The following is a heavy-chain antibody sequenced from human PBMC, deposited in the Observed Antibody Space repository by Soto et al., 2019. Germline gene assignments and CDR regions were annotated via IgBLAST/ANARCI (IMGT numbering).Heavy chain of an antibody. CDR2: INPADSDI. D-gene: IGHD3-16*01. CDR1: GYSFTSNW. CDR3: ARHQRDDASRKIDC. J-gene: IGHJ4*02. Sequence: GESLKISCQGSGYSFTSNWIGWVRQMPGKGLEWMGIINPADSDIKYSPSFQGRVTISADKSIGTAYLQWSSLKASDTAMYYCARHQRDDASRKIDCWGQGTLVTVSS. V-gene: IGHV5-51*01.